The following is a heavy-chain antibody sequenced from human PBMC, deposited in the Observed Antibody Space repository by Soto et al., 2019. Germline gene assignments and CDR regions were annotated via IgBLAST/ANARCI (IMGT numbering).Heavy chain of an antibody. CDR2: ISSDGRRT. Sequence: EVQLVESGGGLAQPGGSLRLSCVASGFTFSNHWMHWVRQAPGNGLVWVSRISSDGRRTNYADSVKGRFAIFRDNAKNTVYLQMNSLRAEETAVYYCARGVMGAYGLDIWGEGTMVTVAS. CDR3: ARGVMGAYGLDI. CDR1: GFTFSNHW. J-gene: IGHJ3*02. D-gene: IGHD2-21*01. V-gene: IGHV3-74*01.